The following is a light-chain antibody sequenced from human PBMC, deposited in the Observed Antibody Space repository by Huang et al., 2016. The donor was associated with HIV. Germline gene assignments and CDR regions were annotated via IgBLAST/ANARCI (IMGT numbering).Light chain of an antibody. CDR2: AAS. CDR1: QDIRNE. J-gene: IGKJ2*01. V-gene: IGKV1-6*01. Sequence: AIQMTQSPSSLSASVGDRVSITCRASQDIRNELVWYQQKTGKAPNILIYAASNLQSGVPSRFSGSGSGTDFTLTISSLQPEDFATYYCLQDYNYPYTFGQGTKLEIK. CDR3: LQDYNYPYT.